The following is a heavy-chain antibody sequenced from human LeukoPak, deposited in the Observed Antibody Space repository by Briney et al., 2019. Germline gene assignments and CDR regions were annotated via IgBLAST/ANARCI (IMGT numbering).Heavy chain of an antibody. CDR2: INPNSGGT. CDR3: ARSQYITMIVARLYQFDD. CDR1: GYTFTGYY. D-gene: IGHD3-22*01. J-gene: IGHJ4*02. Sequence: ASVKVSCKASGYTFTGYYMHWVRQAPGQGLEWMGWINPNSGGTNYAQKFQGRVTVTRDTSISTAYMELSSLRSEDTAVYYCARSQYITMIVARLYQFDDWGQGTLVTVSS. V-gene: IGHV1-2*02.